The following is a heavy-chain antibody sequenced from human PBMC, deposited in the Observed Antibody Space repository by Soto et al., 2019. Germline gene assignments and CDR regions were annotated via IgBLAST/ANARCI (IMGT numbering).Heavy chain of an antibody. Sequence: EVQLVESGGGLVQPGGSLRLSCAASGFNVSNMYMSWVRQAPGKGLEWVSIIYRIGSTYYADSVKGRFTSSRHNSKNTLYLQMNSLRAEDTAVYYCARAPLDYYYFGMDVWGQGTTVTVSS. CDR2: IYRIGST. J-gene: IGHJ6*02. V-gene: IGHV3-53*04. CDR1: GFNVSNMY. CDR3: ARAPLDYYYFGMDV.